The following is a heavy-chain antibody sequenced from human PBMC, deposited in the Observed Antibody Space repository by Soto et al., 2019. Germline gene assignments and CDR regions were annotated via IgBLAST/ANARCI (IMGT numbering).Heavy chain of an antibody. Sequence: QLQLQESGPGVVKPSETLSLTCTVSGGSISSSSYYWGWIRQPAGKGLEWIGSIYYSGSTYYNPSLKSRDPISVDTSKNQFSLKLSSVTAADTAVYYCASPKIAFYNWFDPWGQGTLVTVSS. V-gene: IGHV4-39*01. CDR1: GGSISSSSYY. D-gene: IGHD3-3*02. CDR3: ASPKIAFYNWFDP. CDR2: IYYSGST. J-gene: IGHJ5*02.